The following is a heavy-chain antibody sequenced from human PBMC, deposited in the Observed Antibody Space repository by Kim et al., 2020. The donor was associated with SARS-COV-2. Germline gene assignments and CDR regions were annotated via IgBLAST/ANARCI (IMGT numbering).Heavy chain of an antibody. D-gene: IGHD3-9*01. J-gene: IGHJ6*02. CDR3: AKDDDSLTDYLSGMDG. Sequence: SVKGRFTISRDHAKNTLYLQMNSLRAEDTDVYYCAKDDDSLTDYLSGMDGWGQGTMVTVSS. V-gene: IGHV3-23*01.